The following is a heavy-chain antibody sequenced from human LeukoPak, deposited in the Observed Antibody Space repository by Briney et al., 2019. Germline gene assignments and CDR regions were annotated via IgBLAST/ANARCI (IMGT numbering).Heavy chain of an antibody. V-gene: IGHV4-59*01. J-gene: IGHJ4*02. CDR1: GGSISSYY. Sequence: PSETLSLTCTVSGGSISSYYWSWIRQPPGKGLEWIGYMSNSGSTNYNPSLKGRVTISVDTSKNQFSLKLSSVTAADTAVYYCARHVETSLVLRYWGRGTLVTVSS. CDR3: ARHVETSLVLRY. CDR2: MSNSGST. D-gene: IGHD5-18*01.